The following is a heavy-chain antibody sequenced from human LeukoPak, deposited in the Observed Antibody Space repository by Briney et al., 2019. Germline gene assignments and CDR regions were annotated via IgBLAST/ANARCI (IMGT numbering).Heavy chain of an antibody. V-gene: IGHV5-51*01. Sequence: GESLKISCKGSGYSFTSYWIGWVRQMPGKGLEWMGIIYPGDSDTRYSPSFQGQVTISADKSISTAYLQWSSLKASDTAIYYCSRRGYYDSSGYPAPFDFWGQGTLVTVSS. D-gene: IGHD3-22*01. J-gene: IGHJ4*02. CDR2: IYPGDSDT. CDR3: SRRGYYDSSGYPAPFDF. CDR1: GYSFTSYW.